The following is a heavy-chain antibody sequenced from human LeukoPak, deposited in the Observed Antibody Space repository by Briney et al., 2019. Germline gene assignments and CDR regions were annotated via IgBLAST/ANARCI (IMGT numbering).Heavy chain of an antibody. Sequence: GGSLRPSCAASGFTFSSYSMNWVRQAPGKGLEWVSSISSSSSYIYYADSVKGRFTISRDNAKNSLYLQMNSLRAEDTAVYYCAKETPGHYDFWSGYYTPSFDYWGQGTLVTVSS. CDR2: ISSSSSYI. V-gene: IGHV3-21*01. CDR1: GFTFSSYS. CDR3: AKETPGHYDFWSGYYTPSFDY. J-gene: IGHJ4*02. D-gene: IGHD3-3*01.